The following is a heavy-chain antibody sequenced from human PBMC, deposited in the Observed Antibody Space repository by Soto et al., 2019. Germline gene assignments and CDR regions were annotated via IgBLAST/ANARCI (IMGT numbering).Heavy chain of an antibody. V-gene: IGHV1-58*01. CDR3: AARTVTSPSYYYGMDV. Sequence: QMQLVQSGPEVKKPGTSVKVSCKASGFTFTSSAVQWVRQARGQRLEWIGWIVVGSGNTNYAQKFQERVTITRDMSTSTAYMELSSLRSEDTAVYYCAARTVTSPSYYYGMDVWGQGTTVTVS. CDR1: GFTFTSSA. J-gene: IGHJ6*02. D-gene: IGHD4-17*01. CDR2: IVVGSGNT.